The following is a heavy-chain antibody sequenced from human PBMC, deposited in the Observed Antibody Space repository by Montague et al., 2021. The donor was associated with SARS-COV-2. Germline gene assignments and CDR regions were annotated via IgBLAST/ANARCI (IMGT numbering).Heavy chain of an antibody. D-gene: IGHD6-13*01. J-gene: IGHJ5*02. CDR2: IYTGGDT. CDR3: ARALAVDGKGNWFDP. CDR1: GGSISNYY. V-gene: IGHV4-4*07. Sequence: SETLSLTGTVSGGSISNYYWSWIRQPAGKGLEWIGRIYTGGDTXXXPXXXXRVTMSVDTSKNQFSLKLSSVTAADTAVYYCARALAVDGKGNWFDPWGQGTLVTVSS.